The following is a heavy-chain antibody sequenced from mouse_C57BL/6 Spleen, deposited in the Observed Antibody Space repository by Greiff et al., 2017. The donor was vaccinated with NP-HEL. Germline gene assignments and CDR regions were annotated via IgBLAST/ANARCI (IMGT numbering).Heavy chain of an antibody. CDR2: IDPSDSYT. CDR3: ARGPITTGAY. Sequence: QVQLQQPGAELVMPGASVKLSCKASGYTFTSYWMHWVKQRPGQGLEWIGEIDPSDSYTNYNQKFKGKSTLTVDESSSTAYMQLSSLTSEDSAVYYCARGPITTGAYWGQGTLVTVSA. V-gene: IGHV1-69*01. CDR1: GYTFTSYW. J-gene: IGHJ3*01. D-gene: IGHD1-2*01.